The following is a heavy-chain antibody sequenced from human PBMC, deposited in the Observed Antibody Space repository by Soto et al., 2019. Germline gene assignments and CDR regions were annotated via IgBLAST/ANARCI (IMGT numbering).Heavy chain of an antibody. CDR1: VGSISSGGYY. V-gene: IGHV4-31*03. Sequence: QVQLQESGPGLVKPSQTLSLTCTVSVGSISSGGYYWSWIRQHPGKGLEWIGYTYYRGSTYYNPSLKSRVTISVDTSKNQFSLKLSSVTAADTAVYYCARMESGYDFDYWGQGTLVTVSS. D-gene: IGHD5-12*01. CDR3: ARMESGYDFDY. CDR2: TYYRGST. J-gene: IGHJ4*02.